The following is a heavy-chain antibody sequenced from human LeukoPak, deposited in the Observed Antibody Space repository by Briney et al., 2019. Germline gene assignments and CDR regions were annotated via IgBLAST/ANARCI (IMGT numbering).Heavy chain of an antibody. J-gene: IGHJ3*02. CDR1: GGTFSSYA. CDR2: ISAYNGNT. V-gene: IGHV1-18*01. CDR3: ARDPGYSYGFGDAFDI. Sequence: ALVKVSCKASGGTFSSYAISWVRQAPGQGLEWMGWISAYNGNTNYAQKLQGRVTMTTDTSTSTAYMELRSLRSDDTAVYYCARDPGYSYGFGDAFDIWGQGTMVTVSS. D-gene: IGHD5-18*01.